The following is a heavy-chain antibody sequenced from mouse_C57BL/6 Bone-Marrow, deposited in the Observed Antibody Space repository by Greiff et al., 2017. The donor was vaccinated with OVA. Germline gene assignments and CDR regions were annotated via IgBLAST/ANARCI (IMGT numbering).Heavy chain of an antibody. Sequence: VQLKQSGPELVKPGASVKIPCKASGYTFTDYNMDWVKQSHGKSLEWIGDINPNNGGTIYNQKFKGKATLTVDKSSSTAYMELRSLTSEDTAVYYCARITTVVATEWYFDVWGTGTTVTVSS. V-gene: IGHV1-18*01. D-gene: IGHD1-1*01. CDR2: INPNNGGT. CDR1: GYTFTDYN. CDR3: ARITTVVATEWYFDV. J-gene: IGHJ1*03.